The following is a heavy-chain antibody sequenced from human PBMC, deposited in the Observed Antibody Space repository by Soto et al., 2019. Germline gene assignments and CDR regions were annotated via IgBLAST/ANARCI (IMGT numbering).Heavy chain of an antibody. CDR1: GVSISSYY. J-gene: IGHJ4*02. Sequence: PSETLSLTCTVSGVSISSYYWSWIRQPPGKGLEWIGSIFYTENTDYNPSLKSRVTISIDTSKKQFSLNLRSVTAADTAIYYCAGVNRGAFDYWGQGTLVTVSS. CDR3: AGVNRGAFDY. CDR2: IFYTENT. V-gene: IGHV4-59*01.